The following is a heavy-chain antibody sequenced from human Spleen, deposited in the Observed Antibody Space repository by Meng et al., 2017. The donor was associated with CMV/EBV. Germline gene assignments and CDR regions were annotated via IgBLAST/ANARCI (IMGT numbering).Heavy chain of an antibody. V-gene: IGHV4-30-4*08. J-gene: IGHJ3*01. CDR3: ARDFGGYDDPWA. CDR1: GGSISSGDYY. D-gene: IGHD5-12*01. Sequence: SETLSLTCTVSGGSISSGDYYWSWIRQPPGKGLEWIGYIYYSGSTYYNPSLKSRVTISVDTSKNQFSLRLTSVSAADTAMYYCARDFGGYDDPWAWGQGTVVTVSS. CDR2: IYYSGST.